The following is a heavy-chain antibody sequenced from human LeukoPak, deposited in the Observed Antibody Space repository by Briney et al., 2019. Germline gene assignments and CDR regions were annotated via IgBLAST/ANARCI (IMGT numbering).Heavy chain of an antibody. J-gene: IGHJ5*02. CDR3: AREKAAYCTGDCHSFDR. V-gene: IGHV4-30-4*01. Sequence: PSETLSLTCTVSGGSISDGVYYWNWIRQSPGKGLEWIGYIYYSENTYYNPSLKSRVTISIDTSKNQFSLKVTSVTAADTATYFCAREKAAYCTGDCHSFDRWGQGILVTVSS. D-gene: IGHD2-21*02. CDR2: IYYSENT. CDR1: GGSISDGVYY.